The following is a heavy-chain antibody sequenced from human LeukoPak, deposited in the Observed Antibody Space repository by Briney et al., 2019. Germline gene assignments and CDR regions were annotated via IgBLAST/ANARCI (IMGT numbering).Heavy chain of an antibody. CDR2: LSGSGSST. D-gene: IGHD6-13*01. CDR1: GFTFNNFA. CDR3: AKRPKYGNSWIYF. V-gene: IGHV3-23*01. Sequence: GGSLRLSCAASGFTFNNFAMSWVRQAPGKGLDWVSGLSGSGSSTYYADSVKGRFTISRDNSNSTLYLQMNSLRAEDTAVYYCAKRPKYGNSWIYFWGQGTLVTVSS. J-gene: IGHJ4*02.